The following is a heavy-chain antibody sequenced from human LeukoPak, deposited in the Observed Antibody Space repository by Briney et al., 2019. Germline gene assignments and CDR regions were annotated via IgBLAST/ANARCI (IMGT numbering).Heavy chain of an antibody. CDR3: ARRAGAYSHPYDY. D-gene: IGHD4/OR15-4a*01. Sequence: GGSLRLSCAASGFTFSSYAMTWVRQAPGKGLEWVSAISGSGGSTYYADSVKGRFTISRDNSKNTLYLQMNSLRAEDTAVYYCARRAGAYSHPYDYWGQGTLVTVSS. J-gene: IGHJ4*02. CDR1: GFTFSSYA. V-gene: IGHV3-23*01. CDR2: ISGSGGST.